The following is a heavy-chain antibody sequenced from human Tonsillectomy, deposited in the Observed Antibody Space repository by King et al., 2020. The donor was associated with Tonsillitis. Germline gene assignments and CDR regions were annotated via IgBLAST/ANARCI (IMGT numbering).Heavy chain of an antibody. J-gene: IGHJ4*02. Sequence: HLQESGPRLVKPSETLSLTCTVSGGSINNFYWSWIRQSAGKGLEWIGRIYSGGSTKYNPSLKSRVTMSVDTSKNQFSLKLSSVTAADTAVYYCARDRYFEKSTLYDLDYGGRGTLVTVSS. CDR2: IYSGGST. V-gene: IGHV4-4*07. CDR3: ARDRYFEKSTLYDLDY. CDR1: GGSINNFY. D-gene: IGHD2-8*01.